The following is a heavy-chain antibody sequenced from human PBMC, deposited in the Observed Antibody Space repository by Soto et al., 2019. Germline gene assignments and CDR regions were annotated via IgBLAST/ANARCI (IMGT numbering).Heavy chain of an antibody. CDR2: ISGYNGDT. CDR3: AKNGQPPYYYYGLDV. D-gene: IGHD2-8*01. J-gene: IGHJ6*02. V-gene: IGHV1-18*01. CDR1: GYTFTRYG. Sequence: ASVKVSCKASGYTFTRYGISWVRQAPGQGLEWMGWISGYNGDTNYAQKFQGRVSMTLDISTGTAYMELRSLTSDDTAIYYCAKNGQPPYYYYGLDVWGQGTKVTVSS.